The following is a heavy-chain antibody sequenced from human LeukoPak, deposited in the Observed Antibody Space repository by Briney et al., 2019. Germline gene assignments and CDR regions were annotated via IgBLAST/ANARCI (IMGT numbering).Heavy chain of an antibody. CDR3: ARVECSSTTCYDDY. Sequence: ASVKVSCKTSGYTFRSYAISWVRQAPGQGLERMGWINVYNGYTNYARNFQGRVTMTTDTSTSTDYMEVRSLRSDDTAVYYCARVECSSTTCYDDYWGQGTLVIVSS. D-gene: IGHD2-2*01. J-gene: IGHJ4*02. CDR2: INVYNGYT. CDR1: GYTFRSYA. V-gene: IGHV1-18*01.